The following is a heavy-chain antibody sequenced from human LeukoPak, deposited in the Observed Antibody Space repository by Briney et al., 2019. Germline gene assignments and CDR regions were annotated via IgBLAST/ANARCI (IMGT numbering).Heavy chain of an antibody. CDR2: IYYSGCT. V-gene: IGHV4-59*08. CDR1: GGSISSYY. Sequence: SETLSLTCTVSGGSISSYYWSWIRQPPGKGLEWIGYIYYSGCTNYNPSLKSRVTISVDTSKNQFSLKLSSVTAADTAVYYCASSPVKVSWFDYWGQGTLVTVSS. J-gene: IGHJ4*02. CDR3: ASSPVKVSWFDY.